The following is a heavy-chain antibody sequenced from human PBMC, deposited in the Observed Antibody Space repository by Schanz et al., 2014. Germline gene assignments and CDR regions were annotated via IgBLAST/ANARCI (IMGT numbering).Heavy chain of an antibody. D-gene: IGHD2-15*01. CDR2: ISGSGRDT. J-gene: IGHJ4*02. CDR1: GFTFSAHA. V-gene: IGHV3-23*01. CDR3: VKDRGFSYGGTWYTHHDS. Sequence: EVQLLESGGALEQPGGSLRLSCAASGFTFSAHAMSWVRQAPGKGPEWFSAISGSGRDTYYAASVKGRFTISRDNSENTLYLQMNSLRAEDTAIYYCVKDRGFSYGGTWYTHHDSWGQGILVTVTS.